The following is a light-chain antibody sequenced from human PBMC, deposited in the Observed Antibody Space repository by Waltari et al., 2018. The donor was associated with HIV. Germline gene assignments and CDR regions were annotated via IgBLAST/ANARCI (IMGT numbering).Light chain of an antibody. V-gene: IGLV1-47*01. CDR2: RNN. Sequence: QSVLTQPPSVSGTPGQRVTISCSGSSSNIGSNYVYWYQQLPGTAHKLLIYRNNQRPSGVPDRFSVSKSGTSVSLAISGLRSEDEADYHCGAWDDSLSGWVFGGGTKLTVL. CDR3: GAWDDSLSGWV. CDR1: SSNIGSNY. J-gene: IGLJ3*02.